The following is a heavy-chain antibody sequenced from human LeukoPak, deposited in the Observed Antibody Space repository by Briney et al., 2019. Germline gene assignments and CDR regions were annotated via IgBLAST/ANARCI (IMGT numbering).Heavy chain of an antibody. V-gene: IGHV3-74*01. CDR1: GFTFSSYW. D-gene: IGHD7-27*01. CDR2: INSDGSST. J-gene: IGHJ4*02. CDR3: ARENWEIYYYDY. Sequence: PGGSLRLSCAASGFTFSSYWMHWVRHAPGKGLGWVSRINSDGSSTSYADSVKGRFTISRDNAKNTLYLQMNSLRAEDTAVYYCARENWEIYYYDYWGQGTLVTVSS.